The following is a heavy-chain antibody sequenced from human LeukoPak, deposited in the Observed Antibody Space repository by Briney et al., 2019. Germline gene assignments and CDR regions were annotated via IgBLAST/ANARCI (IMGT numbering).Heavy chain of an antibody. Sequence: GGSLRLSCAASGFSFENYGMSWVRQAPGKGLEWISHIKWNGGGTGYADSVKGRFTISRDNSKKSLYLQVNSLRAEDTAFYYCARDLTVVNTYDAFDVWGQGTMVTVSS. CDR2: IKWNGGGT. D-gene: IGHD4-23*01. CDR3: ARDLTVVNTYDAFDV. V-gene: IGHV3-20*04. CDR1: GFSFENYG. J-gene: IGHJ3*01.